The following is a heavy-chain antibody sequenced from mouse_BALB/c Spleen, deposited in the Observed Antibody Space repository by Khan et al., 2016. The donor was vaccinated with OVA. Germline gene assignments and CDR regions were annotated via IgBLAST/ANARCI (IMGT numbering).Heavy chain of an antibody. CDR3: ARHGYGKWDAMDY. V-gene: IGHV5-12*01. J-gene: IGHJ4*01. CDR1: GFTFSDYY. Sequence: EVELVESGGGLVQPGGSLKLSCAPSGFTFSDYYMYWVRQTPEKRLEWVAYISNGGGSTYYPDTVKGRFTISRDNAKNTLYLQMSRLKSEDTAMYYCARHGYGKWDAMDYWGQGTSVTVSS. D-gene: IGHD2-10*02. CDR2: ISNGGGST.